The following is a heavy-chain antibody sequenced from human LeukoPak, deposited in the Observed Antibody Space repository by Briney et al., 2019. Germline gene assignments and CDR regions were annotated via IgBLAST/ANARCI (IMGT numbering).Heavy chain of an antibody. CDR3: ARAQSSGLDN. CDR1: GFTFSIYW. CDR2: IKEDGSEK. D-gene: IGHD6-25*01. V-gene: IGHV3-7*01. J-gene: IGHJ4*02. Sequence: GGSLRLSCAASGFTFSIYWMTWVRQAPGKGLEWVANIKEDGSEKHYVDSVKARCSISRDNARNSLHLQMNSLRVEDTAVYYCARAQSSGLDNWGQGTLVTVSS.